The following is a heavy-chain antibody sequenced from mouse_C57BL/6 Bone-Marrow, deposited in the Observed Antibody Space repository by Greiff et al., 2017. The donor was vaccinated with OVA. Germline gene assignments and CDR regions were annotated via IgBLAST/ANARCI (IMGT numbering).Heavy chain of an antibody. J-gene: IGHJ4*01. CDR3: ARGHDKGDY. D-gene: IGHD2-3*01. Sequence: EVQLQQSGPELVKPGASVKISCKASGYTFTDYYMNWVKQSHGKSLEWIGDINPNNGGTSYNQKFKGKATLTVDKSSSTAYMELRSLTSEDSAVYYCARGHDKGDYWGQGTSVTVSS. CDR1: GYTFTDYY. CDR2: INPNNGGT. V-gene: IGHV1-26*01.